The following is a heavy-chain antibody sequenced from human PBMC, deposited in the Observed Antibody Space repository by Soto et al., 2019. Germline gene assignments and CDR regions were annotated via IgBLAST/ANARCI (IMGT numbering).Heavy chain of an antibody. D-gene: IGHD6-13*01. J-gene: IGHJ6*02. Sequence: GESLKISGNGSGYSFTSYWISWVRQMPGKGLEGMGRVDPGDSYTNYSPSFQGHVTISADKSISTAYLQWSSLKASDTAMYYCARQRGIPAGSGMDGWGQGPRVTV. CDR3: ARQRGIPAGSGMDG. CDR2: VDPGDSYT. CDR1: GYSFTSYW. V-gene: IGHV5-10-1*01.